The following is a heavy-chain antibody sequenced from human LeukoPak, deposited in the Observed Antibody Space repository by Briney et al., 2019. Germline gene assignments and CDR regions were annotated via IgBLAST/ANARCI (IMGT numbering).Heavy chain of an antibody. D-gene: IGHD1-1*01. CDR2: INPNSGGT. Sequence: ASVKVSCKASGYTFTGYYTHWVRQAPGQGLEWMGWINPNSGGTNYAQKFQGRATMTRDTSISTAYMELGRLRSDDTAVYYCARDTGKNGTAGGYWGQGTLVTVSS. V-gene: IGHV1-2*02. CDR3: ARDTGKNGTAGGY. CDR1: GYTFTGYY. J-gene: IGHJ4*02.